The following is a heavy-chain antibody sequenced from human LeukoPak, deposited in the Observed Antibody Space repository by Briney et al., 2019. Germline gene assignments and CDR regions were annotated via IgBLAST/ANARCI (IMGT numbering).Heavy chain of an antibody. CDR3: ARGEYSSGWSEWFDP. D-gene: IGHD6-19*01. CDR2: INPNSGGT. J-gene: IGHJ5*02. CDR1: GYTFTGYY. V-gene: IGHV1-2*02. Sequence: AASVKVSCKASGYTFTGYYMHWVRQAPGQGLEWMGWINPNSGGTNYAQKFQGRVTMTRDTSISTAYMELSRLRSDDTAVYYCARGEYSSGWSEWFDPWGQGTLATVSS.